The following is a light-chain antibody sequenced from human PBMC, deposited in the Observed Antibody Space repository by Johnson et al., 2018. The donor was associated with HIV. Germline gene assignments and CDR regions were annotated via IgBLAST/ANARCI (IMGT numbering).Light chain of an antibody. J-gene: IGLJ1*01. CDR2: DNN. CDR3: GTWDSSLSAGV. CDR1: SSNIGNNY. V-gene: IGLV1-51*01. Sequence: QAVLTQPPSVSAAPGQTVTISCSGSSSNIGNNYVSWYQQLPGTAPKLLIYDNNKRPSGIPDRFSGSKSGTSATLGITGLQTGDEADYYCGTWDSSLSAGVFGTGTQVPVL.